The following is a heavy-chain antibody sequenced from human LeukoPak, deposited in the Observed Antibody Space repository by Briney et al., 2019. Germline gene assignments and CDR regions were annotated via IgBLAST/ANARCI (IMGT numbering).Heavy chain of an antibody. V-gene: IGHV1-2*02. CDR3: ARESADYYDSSGYPNWFDP. CDR2: INPNSGGT. J-gene: IGHJ5*02. CDR1: GYTFTGYY. Sequence: GASVKVSCKASGYTFTGYYMHWVRQAPGQGLEWKGWINPNSGGTNYAQKFQGRVTMTRDTSISTAYMELSRLRSDDTAVYYCARESADYYDSSGYPNWFDPWGQGTLVTVSS. D-gene: IGHD3-22*01.